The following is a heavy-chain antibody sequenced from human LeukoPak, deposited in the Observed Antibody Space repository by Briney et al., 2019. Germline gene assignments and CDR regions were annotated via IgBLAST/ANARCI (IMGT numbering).Heavy chain of an antibody. CDR3: AREVVVVVAATHYFDY. CDR2: IKQDGSEK. D-gene: IGHD2-15*01. V-gene: IGHV3-7*01. J-gene: IGHJ4*02. Sequence: PGGSLRLSCAASGFTFSSYWMSWVRQAPGKGREWVANIKQDGSEKYYVDSVKGRFTISRDNAKNSLYLQMNSLRAEDTAVYYCAREVVVVVAATHYFDYWGQGTLVTVSS. CDR1: GFTFSSYW.